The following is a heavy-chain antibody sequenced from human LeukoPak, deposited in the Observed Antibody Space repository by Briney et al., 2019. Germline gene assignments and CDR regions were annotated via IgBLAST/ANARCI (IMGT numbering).Heavy chain of an antibody. J-gene: IGHJ1*01. D-gene: IGHD4-17*01. Sequence: GASVKVSCKASGYTFTSYGISWVRQAPGQGLEWMGWISAYNGNTNYAQKLQGRVTMTTDTSTSTAYMELRSLRSDDTAVYHCAREAFPYGEGYFQHWGQGTLVTVSS. CDR3: AREAFPYGEGYFQH. V-gene: IGHV1-18*04. CDR1: GYTFTSYG. CDR2: ISAYNGNT.